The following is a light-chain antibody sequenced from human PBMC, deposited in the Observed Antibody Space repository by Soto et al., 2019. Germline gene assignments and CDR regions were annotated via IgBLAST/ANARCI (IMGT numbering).Light chain of an antibody. V-gene: IGKV3-20*01. CDR2: GAS. J-gene: IGKJ1*01. CDR3: QQYNNWPWT. CDR1: QTISSTY. Sequence: DTVLTPSPGTLSLSPGERATLSCRVSQTISSTYLAWYQQKPGQAPRLLIYGASSRATGIPDRFSGSGSGTEFTLTISGLQSEDFAVYYCQQYNNWPWTFGQGTKVDNK.